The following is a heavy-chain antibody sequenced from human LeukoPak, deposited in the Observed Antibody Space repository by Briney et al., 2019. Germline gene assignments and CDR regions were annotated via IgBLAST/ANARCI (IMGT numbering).Heavy chain of an antibody. V-gene: IGHV4-34*01. CDR1: GGSFSGYY. D-gene: IGHD2-15*01. CDR3: ARESLSATSRAFDI. CDR2: INHSGST. J-gene: IGHJ3*02. Sequence: PSETLSLTCAVYGGSFSGYYWSWIRQPPGKGLEWIGEINHSGSTNYNPSLKSRVTISVDTSKNQFSLKLSSVTAADTAVYYCARESLSATSRAFDIWGEGTMVTVSS.